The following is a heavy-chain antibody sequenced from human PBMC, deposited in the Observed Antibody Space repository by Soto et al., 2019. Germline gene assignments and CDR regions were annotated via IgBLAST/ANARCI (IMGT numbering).Heavy chain of an antibody. CDR2: ISYDGSNK. Sequence: PGGSLRLSCAASGFTFSSYAMHWVRQAPAKGLKWVAVISYDGSNKYYTDSVKGRFTISRDNSKYTLYLQMNCLRAEDTAVYYCARDSAGVLYYDFWSGPDDGMDVWGQGT. D-gene: IGHD3-3*01. CDR1: GFTFSSYA. J-gene: IGHJ6*02. V-gene: IGHV3-30-3*01. CDR3: ARDSAGVLYYDFWSGPDDGMDV.